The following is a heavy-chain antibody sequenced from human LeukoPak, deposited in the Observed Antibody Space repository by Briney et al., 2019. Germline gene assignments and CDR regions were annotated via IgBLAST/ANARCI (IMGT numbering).Heavy chain of an antibody. J-gene: IGHJ4*02. D-gene: IGHD1-26*01. CDR1: GFTLSNYY. CDR3: AKGKWREGATFDY. V-gene: IGHV3-23*01. CDR2: ISGSSNFA. Sequence: PGRTLRLSCTASGFTLSNYYMNGVRHGPGKGLEWVSSISGSSNFAEYTDSVKGRFTISRDNSKNTLYLQMNSLRAEDTAVYYCAKGKWREGATFDYWGQGTLVTVSS.